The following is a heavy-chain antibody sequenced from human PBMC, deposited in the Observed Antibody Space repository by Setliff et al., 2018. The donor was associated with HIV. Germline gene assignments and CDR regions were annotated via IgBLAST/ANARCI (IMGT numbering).Heavy chain of an antibody. J-gene: IGHJ4*02. V-gene: IGHV4-59*08. CDR3: ARRNMYYYDSRRGSFDY. CDR2: IYFSGST. D-gene: IGHD3-22*01. CDR1: GGSISTYY. Sequence: KSSETLSLTCTVSGGSISTYYWSWIRQPPGKGLEWIGHIYFSGSTIYNPSLKSRVTISIDTSKNQFSLNLTSVTAADTAVYYCARRNMYYYDSRRGSFDYWGQGTLVTVSS.